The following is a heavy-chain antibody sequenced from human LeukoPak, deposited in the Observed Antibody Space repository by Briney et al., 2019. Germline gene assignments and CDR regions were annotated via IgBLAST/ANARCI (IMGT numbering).Heavy chain of an antibody. D-gene: IGHD2-2*01. V-gene: IGHV3-30*04. CDR2: ISYDGSNK. CDR3: ARDRIVWAAAPFYYYYYMDV. CDR1: GFTFSSYA. Sequence: GGSLRLSCAASGFTFSSYAMHWVRQAPGKGLEWVAVISYDGSNKCYADSVKGRFTISRDNSKNTLYLQMNSLRAEDTAVYYCARDRIVWAAAPFYYYYYMDVWGKGTTVTVSS. J-gene: IGHJ6*03.